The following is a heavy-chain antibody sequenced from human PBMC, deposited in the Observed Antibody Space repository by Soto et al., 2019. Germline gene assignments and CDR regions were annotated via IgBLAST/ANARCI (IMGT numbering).Heavy chain of an antibody. CDR2: ISAYNGNT. Sequence: ASVKVSCKASGYTFTSYGISGVGQPTLQGRDWMGCISAYNGNTNYAQKLQGRVTMTTDTSTSTAYMELRSLRSDDTAVYYCARDSSISDYYDSSGYVNWGQGTLVTVSS. CDR1: GYTFTSYG. CDR3: ARDSSISDYYDSSGYVN. D-gene: IGHD3-22*01. J-gene: IGHJ4*02. V-gene: IGHV1-18*04.